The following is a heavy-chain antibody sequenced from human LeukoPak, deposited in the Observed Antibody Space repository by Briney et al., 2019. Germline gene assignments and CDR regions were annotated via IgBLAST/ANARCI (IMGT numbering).Heavy chain of an antibody. V-gene: IGHV5-51*01. CDR2: IYPGDSDT. CDR1: GYSFTSYW. CDR3: ARSAQSYSGYADYYYYMDV. J-gene: IGHJ6*03. D-gene: IGHD5-12*01. Sequence: GESLKISCKGSGYSFTSYWIGWVRQMPGKGLEWMGIIYPGDSDTRYSPSFQGQVTISADKSISTAYLQWSSLKASDTAMYYCARSAQSYSGYADYYYYMDVWGKGTTVTISS.